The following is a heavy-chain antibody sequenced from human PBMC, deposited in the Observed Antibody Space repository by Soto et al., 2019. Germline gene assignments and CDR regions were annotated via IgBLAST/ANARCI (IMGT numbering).Heavy chain of an antibody. CDR3: VRDRGYPDSFDI. Sequence: EVQLVESGGGLVLPGESLRLSCAASEFTFSPFYMHWVRQAPGKGLEWVSHINGDGTTTVYADSVKGRFTISRDNAKSTLYLQMSSLRTEDTAVYYCVRDRGYPDSFDIWGQGTMVTVSS. D-gene: IGHD6-13*01. CDR1: EFTFSPFY. J-gene: IGHJ3*02. CDR2: INGDGTTT. V-gene: IGHV3-74*01.